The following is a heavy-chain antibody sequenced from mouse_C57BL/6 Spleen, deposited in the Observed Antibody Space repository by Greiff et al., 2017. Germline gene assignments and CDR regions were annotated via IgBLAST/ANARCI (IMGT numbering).Heavy chain of an antibody. D-gene: IGHD1-1*01. CDR3: TTQGSSLAWFAY. CDR2: IDPENGDT. J-gene: IGHJ3*01. CDR1: GFNIKDDY. Sequence: VQLQQSGAELVRLGASVKLSCTASGFNIKDDYMHWVKQRPEQGLEWIGWIDPENGDTEYASKFQGKATIAADTSSNTAYLQLSSLTSEDTAVYYCTTQGSSLAWFAYWGQGTLVTVSA. V-gene: IGHV14-4*01.